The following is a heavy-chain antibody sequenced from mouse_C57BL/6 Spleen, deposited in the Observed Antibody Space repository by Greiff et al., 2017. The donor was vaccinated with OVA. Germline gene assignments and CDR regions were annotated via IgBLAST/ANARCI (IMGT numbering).Heavy chain of an antibody. CDR1: GYTFTSYG. J-gene: IGHJ2*01. V-gene: IGHV1-81*01. CDR3: ARDRFEGYYFDY. Sequence: QVQLQQSGAELARPGASVKLSCKASGYTFTSYGISWVKQRTGQGLEWIGEIYPRSGTTYYTEKFKGKATLTADKSSSTAYMELRSLTSEDSAVYFCARDRFEGYYFDYWGQGTTLTVSS. D-gene: IGHD3-2*01. CDR2: IYPRSGTT.